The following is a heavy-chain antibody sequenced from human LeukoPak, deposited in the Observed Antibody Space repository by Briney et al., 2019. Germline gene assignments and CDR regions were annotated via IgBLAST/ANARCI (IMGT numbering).Heavy chain of an antibody. CDR2: INDYTGDT. CDR1: GGSFTDYF. J-gene: IGHJ6*01. V-gene: IGHV4-34*01. Sequence: SETLSLTCTVYGGSFTDYFWTWIRQSPGKGLEGIGEINDYTGDTNYNPSLNSRVSISLEKSKNQFSLELRSVTAADTAVYYCARGRIAKIVVVHSFSYGMDVWGQGTTVTVPS. D-gene: IGHD3-22*01. CDR3: ARGRIAKIVVVHSFSYGMDV.